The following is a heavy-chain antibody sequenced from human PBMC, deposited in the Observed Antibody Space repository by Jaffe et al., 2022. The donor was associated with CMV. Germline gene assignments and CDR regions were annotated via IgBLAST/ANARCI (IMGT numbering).Heavy chain of an antibody. CDR3: ARGSQGVGATGHDWLLNDY. CDR1: GYTFTSYY. V-gene: IGHV1-46*01. CDR2: INPSGGST. Sequence: QVQLVQSGAEVKKPGASVKVSCKASGYTFTSYYMHWVRQAPGQGLEWMGIINPSGGSTSYAQKFQGRVTMTRDTSTSTVYMELSSLRSEDTAVYYCARGSQGVGATGHDWLLNDYWGQGTLVTVSS. D-gene: IGHD1-26*01. J-gene: IGHJ4*02.